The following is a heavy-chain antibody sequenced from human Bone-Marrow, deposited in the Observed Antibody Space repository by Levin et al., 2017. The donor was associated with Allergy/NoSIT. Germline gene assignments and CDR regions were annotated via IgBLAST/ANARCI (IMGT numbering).Heavy chain of an antibody. D-gene: IGHD3-22*01. Sequence: SQTLSLTCTVSGGSISSYYWSWIRQPPGKGPEWVGYIYYTGSTNYNPSLKSRVTISLDTSKNQFSLKLISVTAADTAVYYCARGGGSSGGGGFDYWGQGTLVTVSS. CDR3: ARGGGSSGGGGFDY. CDR1: GGSISSYY. CDR2: IYYTGST. V-gene: IGHV4-59*01. J-gene: IGHJ4*02.